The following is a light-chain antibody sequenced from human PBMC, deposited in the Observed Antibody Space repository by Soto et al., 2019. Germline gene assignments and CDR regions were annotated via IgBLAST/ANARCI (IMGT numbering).Light chain of an antibody. V-gene: IGKV1-12*01. CDR1: QDISSW. CDR2: AAS. Sequence: DIQLTQSPSSVSASLGDRVTITCRASQDISSWVAWYQQKPGKAPKLLISAASSLQSGVPRRFSGSGSGTDFTLIISSLQPEDFATYFCQQGDSLPFTFGGGTKVDI. J-gene: IGKJ4*01. CDR3: QQGDSLPFT.